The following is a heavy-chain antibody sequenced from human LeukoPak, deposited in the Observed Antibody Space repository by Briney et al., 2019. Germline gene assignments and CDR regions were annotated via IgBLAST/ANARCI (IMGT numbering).Heavy chain of an antibody. CDR2: ISSSGSTI. CDR3: ARDPTADLAEYFQH. CDR1: GFTFSDYY. D-gene: IGHD4-17*01. Sequence: GGSLRLSCAASGFTFSDYYMSWIRQAPGKGLEWVSYISSSGSTIYYADSVKGRFTISRDNAKNSLYLQTNSLRAEDTAVYYCARDPTADLAEYFQHWGQGTLVTVSS. J-gene: IGHJ1*01. V-gene: IGHV3-11*01.